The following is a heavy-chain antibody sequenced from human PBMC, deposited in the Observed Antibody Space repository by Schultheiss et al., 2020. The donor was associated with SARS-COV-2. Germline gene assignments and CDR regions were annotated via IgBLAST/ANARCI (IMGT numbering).Heavy chain of an antibody. J-gene: IGHJ6*02. CDR2: ISYDGSNK. CDR3: ARERRYGSGSYYNLPYYYYYGMDV. V-gene: IGHV3-30*01. CDR1: GFTFSSYA. Sequence: GGSLRLSCAAPGFTFSSYAMHWVRQAPGKGLEWVAVISYDGSNKYYADSVKGRFTISRDNSKNTLYLQMNSLRAEDTAVYYCARERRYGSGSYYNLPYYYYYGMDVWGQGTTVTVSS. D-gene: IGHD3-10*01.